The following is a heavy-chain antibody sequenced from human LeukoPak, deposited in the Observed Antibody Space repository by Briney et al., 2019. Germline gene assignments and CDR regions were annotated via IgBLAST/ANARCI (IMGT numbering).Heavy chain of an antibody. V-gene: IGHV3-30-3*01. CDR3: ARERATSTSTWSFDY. CDR1: GFTFSSYA. J-gene: IGHJ4*02. CDR2: ISKDGSDT. Sequence: GGSLRLSCAASGFTFSSYAMFWVRQAPGKGLEWVTIISKDGSDTFYADSVKGRFTISRDNSKDMLYLQMDSLRAEDTAVYHCARERATSTSTWSFDYWGQGTLVTVSS. D-gene: IGHD2-2*01.